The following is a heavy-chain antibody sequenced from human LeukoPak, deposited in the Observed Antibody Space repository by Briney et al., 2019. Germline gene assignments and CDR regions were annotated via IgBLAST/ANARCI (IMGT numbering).Heavy chain of an antibody. CDR2: IRYDGSNK. CDR1: GFTFSSYG. CDR3: ANGNDYGDSIEDY. J-gene: IGHJ4*02. Sequence: GGSLRLSCAASGFTFSSYGMHCVRQAPGKGLEWVAFIRYDGSNKYYAESVKGRFTISRDNSKNTLYLQMNSLRAEDTAVYYCANGNDYGDSIEDYWGQGTLVTVSS. D-gene: IGHD4-17*01. V-gene: IGHV3-30*02.